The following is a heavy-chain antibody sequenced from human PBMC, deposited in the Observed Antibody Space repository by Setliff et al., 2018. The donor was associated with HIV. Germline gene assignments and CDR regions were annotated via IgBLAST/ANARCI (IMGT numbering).Heavy chain of an antibody. CDR2: IYHTEYT. V-gene: IGHV4-38-2*02. J-gene: IGHJ4*02. D-gene: IGHD6-19*01. CDR3: AAFDSGRDV. Sequence: SETLSLTCTVSGYSSAGNLAWAWIRQPPGKGLEWIGEIYHTEYTNYSPSYKSRVTVSLDTSKIQFSLKLNSVTAADTGVYYCAAFDSGRDVWGQGTLVTVSS. CDR1: GYSSAGNLA.